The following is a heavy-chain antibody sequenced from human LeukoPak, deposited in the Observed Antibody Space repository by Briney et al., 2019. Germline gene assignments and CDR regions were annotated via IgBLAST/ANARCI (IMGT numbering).Heavy chain of an antibody. D-gene: IGHD3-22*01. CDR3: AKALPYYYDSSGWYYFDY. V-gene: IGHV3-23*01. J-gene: IGHJ4*02. CDR2: ISGSGGST. Sequence: GGSLRLSCAASGFTFSSYAMSWVRQAPGKGLEWVSAISGSGGSTYYADSVKGRFTIPRDNSKNTLYLQMNSLRAEETAVYYCAKALPYYYDSSGWYYFDYWGQGTLVTVSS. CDR1: GFTFSSYA.